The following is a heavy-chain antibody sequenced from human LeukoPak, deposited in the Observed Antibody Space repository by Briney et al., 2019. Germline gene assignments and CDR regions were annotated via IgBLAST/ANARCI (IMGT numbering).Heavy chain of an antibody. J-gene: IGHJ4*02. CDR1: GYTFTSYD. Sequence: ASVKVSCKASGYTFTSYDINWVRQATGQGLEWMGWMNPNSGNTGYAQKFQGRVTITRNTSISTAYMELSSLRSEDTAVYYCARFLRDPWSPFDYWGQGTLVTVSS. V-gene: IGHV1-8*03. CDR2: MNPNSGNT. CDR3: ARFLRDPWSPFDY. D-gene: IGHD2-15*01.